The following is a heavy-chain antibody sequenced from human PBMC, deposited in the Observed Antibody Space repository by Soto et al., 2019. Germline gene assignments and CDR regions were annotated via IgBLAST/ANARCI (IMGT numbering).Heavy chain of an antibody. CDR3: ARDDGGDDFWSGYLSGMDV. Sequence: ASVKVSCKASGYTFTSYDINWVRQAPGQGLEWMGWMNTNRGSTNYAQKFQGWVTMTRDTSISTAYMELSRLRSDDTAVYYCARDDGGDDFWSGYLSGMDVWGQGTTVTVSS. CDR2: MNTNRGST. V-gene: IGHV1-2*04. CDR1: GYTFTSYD. D-gene: IGHD3-3*01. J-gene: IGHJ6*02.